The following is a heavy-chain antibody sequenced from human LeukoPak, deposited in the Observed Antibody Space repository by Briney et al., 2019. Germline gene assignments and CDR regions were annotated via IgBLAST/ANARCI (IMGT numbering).Heavy chain of an antibody. CDR3: ARDSRITLKDY. Sequence: KASETLSLTCTVSGGSVSSGSYYWSWIRQPPGKGLEWIGYIYYSGSTYYNPSLKSRVTISVDTSKNQFSLKLSSVTAADTAVYYCARDSRITLKDYWGQGTLVTVSS. D-gene: IGHD3-10*01. J-gene: IGHJ4*02. CDR1: GGSVSSGSYY. CDR2: IYYSGST. V-gene: IGHV4-30-4*08.